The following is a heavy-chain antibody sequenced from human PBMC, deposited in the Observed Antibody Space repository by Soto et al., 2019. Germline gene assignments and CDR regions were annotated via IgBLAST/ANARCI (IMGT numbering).Heavy chain of an antibody. Sequence: SETLSLTCTVSGGSISSGGYYWSWIRQHPGKGLEWIGYIYYSGSTYYNPSLKSRVTISVDTSKNQFSLKLSSVTAADTAVYYCARDQVRVGMDVWGQGTTVTVSS. J-gene: IGHJ6*02. CDR2: IYYSGST. V-gene: IGHV4-31*03. CDR3: ARDQVRVGMDV. CDR1: GGSISSGGYY. D-gene: IGHD3-22*01.